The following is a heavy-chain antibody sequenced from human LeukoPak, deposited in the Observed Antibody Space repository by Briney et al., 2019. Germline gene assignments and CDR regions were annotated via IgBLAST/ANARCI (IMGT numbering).Heavy chain of an antibody. CDR3: ASRYGSGSYYRLDY. V-gene: IGHV4-39*01. CDR1: GGSISSSSYY. D-gene: IGHD3-10*01. CDR2: IYYSGNT. J-gene: IGHJ4*02. Sequence: SETLSLTCTVSGGSISSSSYYWGWIRQPPGKGLEWIGSIYYSGNTYYNPSLKSRVTISVDTSKNQFSLKLSSVTAADTAVYYCASRYGSGSYYRLDYRGQGTLVTVSS.